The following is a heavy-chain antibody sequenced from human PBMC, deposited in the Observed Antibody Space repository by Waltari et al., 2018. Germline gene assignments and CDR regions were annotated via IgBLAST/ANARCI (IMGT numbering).Heavy chain of an antibody. CDR1: GGSISSHF. Sequence: QVQLQESGPGLVKPSETLSLTCSVSGGSISSHFWSWIRQPPGKRLEWIGYVSDSGSTNDNPSLKSRGTRSGDTSKNQFSLRLSAVTAADAAVYYCARRSGSYWYFDLWGRGTLVTVSS. J-gene: IGHJ2*01. V-gene: IGHV4-59*08. CDR3: ARRSGSYWYFDL. CDR2: VSDSGST. D-gene: IGHD1-26*01.